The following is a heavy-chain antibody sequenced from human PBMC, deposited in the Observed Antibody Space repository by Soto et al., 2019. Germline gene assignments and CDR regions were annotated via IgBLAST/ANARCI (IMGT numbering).Heavy chain of an antibody. CDR2: INHSGST. CDR1: GGSFSGYY. CDR3: ARGFIGPQGY. J-gene: IGHJ4*02. Sequence: SETLSLTCAVYGGSFSGYYWSWIRQPPGKGLEWIGEINHSGSTNYNPSLKSRVTISVDTSKNQFSLKLSSVTAADTAVYYCARGFIGPQGYWGQGTLVTVSS. V-gene: IGHV4-34*01. D-gene: IGHD2-15*01.